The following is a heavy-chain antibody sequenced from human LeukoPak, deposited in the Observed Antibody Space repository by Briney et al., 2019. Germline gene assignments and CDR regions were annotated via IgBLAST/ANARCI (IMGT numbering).Heavy chain of an antibody. CDR3: ASRTGSYYPFDS. Sequence: GESPKISCKGSGYSFSNYYIDWARQMPGKGLEWMGVMHPGGSDIRYSPSFQGQVTISADKSIDTAYLQWSSLKASDSAMYYCASRTGSYYPFDSWGQGTLVTVSS. CDR1: GYSFSNYY. D-gene: IGHD1-26*01. CDR2: MHPGGSDI. J-gene: IGHJ4*02. V-gene: IGHV5-51*01.